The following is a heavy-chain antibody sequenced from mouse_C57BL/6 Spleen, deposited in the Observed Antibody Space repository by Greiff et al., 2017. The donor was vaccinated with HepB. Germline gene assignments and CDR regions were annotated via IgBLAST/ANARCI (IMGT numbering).Heavy chain of an antibody. Sequence: VQLQQSGPELVKPGASVKIPCKASGYTFTDYNMDWVKQSHGKSLEWIGDINPNNGGTIYNQKFKGKATLTVDKSSSAAYMKLSSLTSEETAVYYCARPIVYDGYYYAMDYWGQGTSVTVSS. V-gene: IGHV1-18*01. J-gene: IGHJ4*01. D-gene: IGHD2-12*01. CDR3: ARPIVYDGYYYAMDY. CDR1: GYTFTDYN. CDR2: INPNNGGT.